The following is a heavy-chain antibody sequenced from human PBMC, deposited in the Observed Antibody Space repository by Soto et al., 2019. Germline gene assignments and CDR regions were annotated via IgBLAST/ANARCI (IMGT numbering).Heavy chain of an antibody. CDR1: GFTFSSYA. CDR3: ARDGVVTGAFDI. Sequence: QVQLVESGGGVVQPGRSLRLSCAASGFTFSSYAMHWVRQAPGKGLEWVAVISYDGSNKYYADSVKGRFTIARDNSKNTLYLQMNSLRAEDTAVYYCARDGVVTGAFDIWGQGTMVTVSS. CDR2: ISYDGSNK. V-gene: IGHV3-30-3*01. D-gene: IGHD2-15*01. J-gene: IGHJ3*02.